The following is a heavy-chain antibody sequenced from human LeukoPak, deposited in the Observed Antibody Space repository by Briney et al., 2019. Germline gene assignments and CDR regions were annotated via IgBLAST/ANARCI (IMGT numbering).Heavy chain of an antibody. CDR1: GFTFDDYA. V-gene: IGHV3-9*03. J-gene: IGHJ4*02. CDR2: ISWNSGSI. CDR3: AKADSSGYSSPFDY. D-gene: IGHD3-22*01. Sequence: PGGSLRLSCAASGFTFDDYAMHWVRQAPGKGLEWVSGISWNSGSIGYADSVKGRFTISRDNAKNSLYLQMNSLRAEDMALYYCAKADSSGYSSPFDYWGQGTLVTVSS.